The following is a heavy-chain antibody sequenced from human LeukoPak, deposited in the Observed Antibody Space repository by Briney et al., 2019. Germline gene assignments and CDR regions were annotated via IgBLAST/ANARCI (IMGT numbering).Heavy chain of an antibody. CDR1: GFIFDDYA. D-gene: IGHD3-10*01. V-gene: IGHV3-9*01. CDR2: INWETETI. Sequence: GGSLRLPCVASGFIFDDYAMHWVRQVPGKGLEWVSGINWETETIGYVDSVKGRFTISRDNSKNTLYLQMNSLRAEDTAVYYCAKPLFYGSGSFDYWGQGTLVTVSS. CDR3: AKPLFYGSGSFDY. J-gene: IGHJ4*02.